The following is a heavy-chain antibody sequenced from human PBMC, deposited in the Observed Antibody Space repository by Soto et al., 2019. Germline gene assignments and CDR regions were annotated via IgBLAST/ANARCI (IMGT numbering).Heavy chain of an antibody. CDR1: GFSLTTSGVG. Sequence: QITLNESGPTQVKPRQTLTLTCTFSGFSLTTSGVGVGWIRQSPGKAPEWLALIYWHDDKRYSPSLKSRLTITKDTSKNQVVLTMADLEPADTATYYCAHRVLRTVFGLVTTTAIYFDFWGQGTPVAVSS. J-gene: IGHJ4*02. CDR3: AHRVLRTVFGLVTTTAIYFDF. CDR2: IYWHDDK. D-gene: IGHD3-3*01. V-gene: IGHV2-5*01.